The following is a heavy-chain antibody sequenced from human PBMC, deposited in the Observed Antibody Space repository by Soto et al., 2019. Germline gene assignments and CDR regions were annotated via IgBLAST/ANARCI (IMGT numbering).Heavy chain of an antibody. CDR2: ISGSGGST. CDR3: AKANFKDYGSGSYYTGPLYYYGMDV. V-gene: IGHV3-23*01. CDR1: GFTFSSYA. Sequence: EVQLLESGGGLVQPGGSLRLSCAASGFTFSSYAMSWVRQAPGKGLEWVSAISGSGGSTYYADSVKGRFTISRDNSKNTLYLQMNSLRAEETAVYYCAKANFKDYGSGSYYTGPLYYYGMDVWGQGTTVTVSS. J-gene: IGHJ6*02. D-gene: IGHD3-10*01.